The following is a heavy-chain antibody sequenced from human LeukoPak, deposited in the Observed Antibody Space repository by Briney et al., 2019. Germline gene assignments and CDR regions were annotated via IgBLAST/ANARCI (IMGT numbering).Heavy chain of an antibody. V-gene: IGHV1-18*01. J-gene: IGHJ4*02. CDR3: GSGDNFGDY. D-gene: IGHD3-10*01. CDR2: ISAYNGNT. CDR1: RGTFSSYT. Sequence: ASVKVSCKASRGTFSSYTISWVRQAPGQGLEWMGWISAYNGNTNYAQKLQGRVTMTTDTSTSTAYMELRSLRSDDTAVYYCGSGDNFGDYWGQGTLVTVSS.